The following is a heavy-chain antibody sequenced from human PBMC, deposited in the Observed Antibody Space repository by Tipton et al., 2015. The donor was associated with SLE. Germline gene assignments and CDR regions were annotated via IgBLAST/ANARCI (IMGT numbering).Heavy chain of an antibody. CDR3: AKAFKASGGRGYYYGMDV. V-gene: IGHV3-23*01. J-gene: IGHJ6*02. CDR1: GFTFSSYA. CDR2: ISGGGGST. Sequence: SLRLSCAASGFTFSSYAMTWVRQAPGKGLEWVSAISGGGGSTYYADSVQGRFTISRDNSKNTLYLQMNTLRADDTAVYYCAKAFKASGGRGYYYGMDVWGQGTTVTVSS. D-gene: IGHD3-10*01.